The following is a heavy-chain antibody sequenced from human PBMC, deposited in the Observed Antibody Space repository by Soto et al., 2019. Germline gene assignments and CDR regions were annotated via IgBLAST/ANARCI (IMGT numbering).Heavy chain of an antibody. CDR1: GYSFMKYG. CDR3: AREASVLIPAAQPSRFDS. Sequence: ASVEVSCKGFGYSFMKYGINWVRQAPGQGLEWVGWISLYSGYTHSAQKFHGRLTLTTDTAASTAYMELRILRSADTALYYCAREASVLIPAAQPSRFDSWGQGTLVTVS. CDR2: ISLYSGYT. J-gene: IGHJ4*02. D-gene: IGHD2-2*01. V-gene: IGHV1-18*01.